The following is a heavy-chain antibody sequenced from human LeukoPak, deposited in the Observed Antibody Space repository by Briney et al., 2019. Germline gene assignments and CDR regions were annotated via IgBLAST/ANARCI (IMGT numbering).Heavy chain of an antibody. Sequence: GGSLRLSCAASGFTFSSYAMHWVRQAPGKGLEWVAVISYDGSNKYYADSVKGRFTISRDNSKNTLYLQMNSLRAEDTAVYYCARDVENDYGTLFDYWGQGTLVTVSS. V-gene: IGHV3-30-3*01. CDR3: ARDVENDYGTLFDY. J-gene: IGHJ4*02. CDR1: GFTFSSYA. D-gene: IGHD4-17*01. CDR2: ISYDGSNK.